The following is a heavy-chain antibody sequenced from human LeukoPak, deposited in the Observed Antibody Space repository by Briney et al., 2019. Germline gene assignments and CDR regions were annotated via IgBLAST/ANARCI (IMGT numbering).Heavy chain of an antibody. CDR2: IQYDGSEK. J-gene: IGHJ4*02. D-gene: IGHD5-18*01. CDR3: ARGSDGYSYAAFDY. V-gene: IGHV3-30*02. Sequence: GGSLRLSCAASGFTFSSYGMHWVRQAPGKGLEWVAFIQYDGSEKYYADSVKGRFTMSRDNSKNSLYLQMNSLRAEDTAVYYCARGSDGYSYAAFDYWGQGTLVTVSS. CDR1: GFTFSSYG.